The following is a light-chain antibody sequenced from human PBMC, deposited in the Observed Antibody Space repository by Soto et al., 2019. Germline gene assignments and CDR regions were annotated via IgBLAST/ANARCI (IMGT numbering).Light chain of an antibody. CDR2: GAS. CDR3: QQDVTSPAIT. J-gene: IGKJ5*01. CDR1: QSVSSSY. Sequence: EMVLTQSPGTLSLSPGERATLSCRASQSVSSSYLAWYQQKPGQAPRLLIYGASSRATGIPDRFSGSGSGTDFTLTISRLEPEEFAVYYCQQDVTSPAITFGQGTRLEIK. V-gene: IGKV3-20*01.